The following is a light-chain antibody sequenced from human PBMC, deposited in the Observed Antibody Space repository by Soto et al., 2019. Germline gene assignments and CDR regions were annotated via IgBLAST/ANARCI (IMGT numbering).Light chain of an antibody. V-gene: IGLV1-47*02. CDR2: YTD. J-gene: IGLJ3*02. Sequence: QSVLTQPPSASATPGQRVSISCSGSNSNVGDNYVYWYQHVPGTAPKLLIYYTDERPSGVPDRFSGSKSGTSASLAISGLRSEDEALYYCATWDDSLSGVVFGGGTTLTVL. CDR3: ATWDDSLSGVV. CDR1: NSNVGDNY.